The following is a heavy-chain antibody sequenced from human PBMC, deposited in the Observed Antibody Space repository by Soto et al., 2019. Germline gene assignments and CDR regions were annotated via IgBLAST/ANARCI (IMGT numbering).Heavy chain of an antibody. CDR1: GFTFSSHS. Sequence: PGESLKISCAGSGFTFSSHSLNWVRQAPGKGLEWLSYISGNSATIYYADSVKGRFTISRDNAKNSLYLQMDSLEDEDSAVYYCARDAYGDYAIDNWGPGTLVTVSS. J-gene: IGHJ4*02. CDR2: ISGNSATI. CDR3: ARDAYGDYAIDN. D-gene: IGHD4-17*01. V-gene: IGHV3-48*02.